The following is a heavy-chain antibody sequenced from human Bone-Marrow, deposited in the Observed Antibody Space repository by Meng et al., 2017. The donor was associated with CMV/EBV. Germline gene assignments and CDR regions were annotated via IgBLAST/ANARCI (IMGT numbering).Heavy chain of an antibody. CDR3: TRDTNWSFDF. V-gene: IGHV3-74*01. CDR2: IHTDGTST. CDR1: GFTLATYA. J-gene: IGHJ4*02. Sequence: GESLKISCAASGFTLATYAMHWVRQPPGKGLLWVSRIHTDGTSTTYADFVKGRFTISRDNAKNALYLKRNSLRPEDTAVYYCTRDTNWSFDFWGQGTLVTVSS. D-gene: IGHD1-1*01.